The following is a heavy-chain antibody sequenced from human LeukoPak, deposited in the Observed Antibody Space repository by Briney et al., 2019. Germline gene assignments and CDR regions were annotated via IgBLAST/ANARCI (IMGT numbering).Heavy chain of an antibody. CDR1: RFSFSSYS. CDR3: ARVRLRIAVAGGDAFDI. Sequence: GGSLRLSCAASRFSFSSYSMNWVRQAPGKGLEWVSYISSSSSTIYYADSVKGRFTISRDNAKNSLYLQMNSLRAEDTAVYYCARVRLRIAVAGGDAFDIRGQGTMVTVSS. D-gene: IGHD6-19*01. V-gene: IGHV3-48*01. J-gene: IGHJ3*02. CDR2: ISSSSSTI.